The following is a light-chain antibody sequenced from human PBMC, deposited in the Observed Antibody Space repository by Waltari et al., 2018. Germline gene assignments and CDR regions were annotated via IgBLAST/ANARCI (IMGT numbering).Light chain of an antibody. J-gene: IGKJ1*01. CDR3: QHYVRLPAT. V-gene: IGKV3-20*01. Sequence: EIVLTRSPGTLSLSPGERATLSCRASESVGRSLAWYQQRPGQAPRLLIYGASNRAPGIPDWFSGSGSGTEFSLTISRLEPEDFAVYYCQHYVRLPATFGQGTKVEIK. CDR1: ESVGRS. CDR2: GAS.